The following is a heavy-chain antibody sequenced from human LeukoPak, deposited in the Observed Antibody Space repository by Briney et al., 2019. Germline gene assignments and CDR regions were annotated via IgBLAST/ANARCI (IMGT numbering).Heavy chain of an antibody. Sequence: PGGSLRLSCAASGFTFSSYAMSWVRQAPGKGLEWVSDISGSGGSTYYADSVKGRFTISRDNSKTSLYLQMKSLRDEATAVYYCAKCPFLVVVAATPWFDPWGQGTLVTVSS. CDR2: ISGSGGST. CDR3: AKCPFLVVVAATPWFDP. J-gene: IGHJ5*02. V-gene: IGHV3-23*01. CDR1: GFTFSSYA. D-gene: IGHD2-15*01.